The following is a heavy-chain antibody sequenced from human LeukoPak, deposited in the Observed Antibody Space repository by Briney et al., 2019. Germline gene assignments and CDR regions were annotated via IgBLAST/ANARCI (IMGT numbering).Heavy chain of an antibody. CDR2: INPSGGST. J-gene: IGHJ6*02. Sequence: ASVKVSCKASGYTFTSYYMHWVRQAPGQGLEWMGIINPSGGSTSYAQKFQGRVTMTRDTSMSTVYMELSSLRSEDTAVYYCARDKLRFLEWLSSIVNYGMDVWGQGTTVTVSS. CDR3: ARDKLRFLEWLSSIVNYGMDV. D-gene: IGHD3-3*01. CDR1: GYTFTSYY. V-gene: IGHV1-46*01.